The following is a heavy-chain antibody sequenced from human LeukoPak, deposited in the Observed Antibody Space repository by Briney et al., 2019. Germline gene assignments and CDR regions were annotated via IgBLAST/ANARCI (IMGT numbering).Heavy chain of an antibody. CDR3: AREYPDTAMPHYYYYYYMDV. CDR2: IKQDGSEK. V-gene: IGHV3-7*01. CDR1: GFTFSSYW. D-gene: IGHD5-18*01. J-gene: IGHJ6*03. Sequence: GGSPRLSCAASGFTFSSYWMSWVRQAPGKGLEWVANIKQDGSEKYYVDSVKGRFTISRDNAKNSLYLQMNSLRAEDTAVYYCAREYPDTAMPHYYYYYYMDVWGKGTTVTISS.